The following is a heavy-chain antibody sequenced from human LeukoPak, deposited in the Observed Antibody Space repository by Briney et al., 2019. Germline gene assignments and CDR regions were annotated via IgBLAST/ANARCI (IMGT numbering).Heavy chain of an antibody. CDR1: GFTFSTYW. Sequence: GGSLRLSCAASGFTFSTYWMSWVRQAPGKGLEWVAHIHHVAHEEYNMVSVKGRFTSSRDSAKNSLYLQINSLRAEDTAVYYCARGGAAGSLDYWGQGTLVTVSS. D-gene: IGHD6-13*01. CDR3: ARGGAAGSLDY. V-gene: IGHV3-7*01. CDR2: IHHVAHEE. J-gene: IGHJ4*02.